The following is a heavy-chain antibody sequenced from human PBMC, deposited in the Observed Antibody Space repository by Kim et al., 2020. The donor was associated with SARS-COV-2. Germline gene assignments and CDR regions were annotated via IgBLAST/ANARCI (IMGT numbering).Heavy chain of an antibody. J-gene: IGHJ4*02. Sequence: GGSLRLSCAASGFTFSNVWMSWVRQAPGKGLEWVGRIKAKIDVGTTDYAAPVKGRFTISRDDSKYTLSLQMNSLQIEDTAVYYCTTDYSRYYFGSWCQGT. CDR2: IKAKIDVGTT. CDR1: GFTFSNVW. V-gene: IGHV3-15*01. CDR3: TTDYSRYYFGS. D-gene: IGHD2-15*01.